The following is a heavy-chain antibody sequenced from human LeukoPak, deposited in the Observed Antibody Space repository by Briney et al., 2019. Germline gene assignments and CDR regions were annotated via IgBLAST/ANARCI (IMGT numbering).Heavy chain of an antibody. J-gene: IGHJ4*02. CDR3: ARGYTRAFDY. Sequence: GGSLRLSCAASGFTFSSNGMHWVRQAPGKGLEWVAVIWYDGSNKYYADSVKGRFTISRGNSKNTLYLQMNSLRDEDTAVYYCARGYTRAFDYWGQGTLVTVSS. CDR1: GFTFSSNG. D-gene: IGHD5-24*01. V-gene: IGHV3-33*01. CDR2: IWYDGSNK.